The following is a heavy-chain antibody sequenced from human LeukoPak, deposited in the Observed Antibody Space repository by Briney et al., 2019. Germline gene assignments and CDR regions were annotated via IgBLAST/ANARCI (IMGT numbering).Heavy chain of an antibody. CDR2: IYYSGST. V-gene: IGHV4-31*03. J-gene: IGHJ3*02. Sequence: SETLSLTCTVSGGSISSGGYYWSWIRQHPGKGLEWIGYIYYSGSTYYNPSLKSRVTISVDTSKNQFTLKLSSVTAADTAVYYCASLRTSGAFDIWGQGTMVTVSS. CDR1: GGSISSGGYY. CDR3: ASLRTSGAFDI. D-gene: IGHD2-2*01.